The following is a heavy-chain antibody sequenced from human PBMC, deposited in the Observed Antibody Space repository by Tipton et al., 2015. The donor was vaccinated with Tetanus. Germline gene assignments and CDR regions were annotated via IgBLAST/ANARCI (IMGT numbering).Heavy chain of an antibody. Sequence: QLVQSGAEMKKPGASVKVSCKASGYTFTGYYIYWVRQASGQGLEWMGWIDPNSGGTVYAQKFQGRVTMTRDTSISTGYMELRSLRSDDTAVYYCARDRGDYIYYGMDVWGPGTTVTVS. J-gene: IGHJ6*02. CDR1: GYTFTGYY. CDR3: ARDRGDYIYYGMDV. CDR2: IDPNSGGT. V-gene: IGHV1-2*02. D-gene: IGHD3-22*01.